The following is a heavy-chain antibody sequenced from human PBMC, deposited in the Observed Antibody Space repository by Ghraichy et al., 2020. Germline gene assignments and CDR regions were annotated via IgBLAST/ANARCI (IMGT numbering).Heavy chain of an antibody. Sequence: SETLSLTCAVYGGSFSGYYWSWIRQPPGKGLEWLGEINHSGSTNYNPSLKSRVTISLDTSKNQFSLKLNSVTAADTAVYYCARVPWHQPRIGFDPWGQGTLVTVSS. CDR1: GGSFSGYY. D-gene: IGHD2-15*01. CDR3: ARVPWHQPRIGFDP. J-gene: IGHJ5*02. V-gene: IGHV4-34*01. CDR2: INHSGST.